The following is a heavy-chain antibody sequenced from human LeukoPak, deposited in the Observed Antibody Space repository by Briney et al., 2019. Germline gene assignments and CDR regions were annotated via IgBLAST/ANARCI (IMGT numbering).Heavy chain of an antibody. CDR1: GFTVSSNH. D-gene: IGHD6-19*01. CDR2: IYSAGNT. Sequence: HPGGSPRLSCVASGFTVSSNHMSWVRQAPGKGLEWVSVIYSAGNTYYADSVKGRFTISRHNSENTLYLHMNSLRVEDTAVYFCARGGTPGYSSGRIDYWGQGTLVTVSS. V-gene: IGHV3-53*04. CDR3: ARGGTPGYSSGRIDY. J-gene: IGHJ4*02.